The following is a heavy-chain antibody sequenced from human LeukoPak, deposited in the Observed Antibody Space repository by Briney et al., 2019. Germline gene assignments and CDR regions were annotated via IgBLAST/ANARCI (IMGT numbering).Heavy chain of an antibody. V-gene: IGHV4-39*07. CDR3: ARAGNSIAVAGDYYYYGMDV. D-gene: IGHD6-19*01. Sequence: SETLSLTCTVSGGSISSSTYYWGWIRQPPGKGLEWIGSIYYSGSTYYNPSLKSRVTISVDTSKNQFSLKLSSVTAADTAVYYCARAGNSIAVAGDYYYYGMDVWGQGTTVTVSS. J-gene: IGHJ6*02. CDR1: GGSISSSTYY. CDR2: IYYSGST.